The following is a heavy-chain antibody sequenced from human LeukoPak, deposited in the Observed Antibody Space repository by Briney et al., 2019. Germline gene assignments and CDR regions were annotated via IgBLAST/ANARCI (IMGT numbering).Heavy chain of an antibody. CDR1: GFTFSSYG. J-gene: IGHJ4*02. V-gene: IGHV3-21*01. CDR3: ARVSPSSGYSSSWYAVGKYYFDY. Sequence: GGSLRLSCAASGFTFSSYGMHWVRQAPGKGLEWVSSISSSSSYIYYADSVKGRFTISRDNAKNSLYLQMNSLRAEDTAVYYCARVSPSSGYSSSWYAVGKYYFDYWGQGTLVTVSS. CDR2: ISSSSSYI. D-gene: IGHD6-13*01.